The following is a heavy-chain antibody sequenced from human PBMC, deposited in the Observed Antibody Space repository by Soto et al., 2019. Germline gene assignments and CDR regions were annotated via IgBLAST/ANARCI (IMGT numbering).Heavy chain of an antibody. Sequence: QVQVVESGGGLVKPGGSLRLSCTVSGFTFSNYYMTWIRQAPGKGLEWVSYISGRSSETNYADSVKGRFTISRDNAKNSLYLQMNSLRAEDTAAYYCARAPYTVFGEATYYYYYALDVWGQGTTVTVSS. D-gene: IGHD3-3*01. CDR2: ISGRSSET. V-gene: IGHV3-11*06. CDR1: GFTFSNYY. CDR3: ARAPYTVFGEATYYYYYALDV. J-gene: IGHJ6*02.